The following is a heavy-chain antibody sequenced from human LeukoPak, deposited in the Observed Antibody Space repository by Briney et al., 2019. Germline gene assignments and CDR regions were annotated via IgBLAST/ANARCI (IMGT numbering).Heavy chain of an antibody. J-gene: IGHJ6*02. CDR3: ARGPDTAMVNHYYGMDV. CDR2: INHSGST. V-gene: IGHV4-34*01. Sequence: ASETLSLTCAVYGGSFSGYYWSWIRQPPGKGLEWIGEINHSGSTNYNPSLKSRVNISLDTSKNQFSLKLSSVTAADTAVYYCARGPDTAMVNHYYGMDVWGQGTTVTVSS. CDR1: GGSFSGYY. D-gene: IGHD5-18*01.